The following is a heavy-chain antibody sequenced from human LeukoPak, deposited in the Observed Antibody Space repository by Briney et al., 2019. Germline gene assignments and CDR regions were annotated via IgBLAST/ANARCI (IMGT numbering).Heavy chain of an antibody. CDR2: IRGGGFSR. CDR3: AKHKGGGLGNDAFDM. CDR1: GFSLRTYA. Sequence: GGSLRLSCVVSGFSLRTYAMSWVRQAPGKGLEWVTTIRGGGFSRYYADSVKGRVSISRDDSKNTVSLEVDNLGVEDTAIYYCAKHKGGGLGNDAFDMWGPGTMLIVS. J-gene: IGHJ3*02. V-gene: IGHV3-23*01. D-gene: IGHD2-15*01.